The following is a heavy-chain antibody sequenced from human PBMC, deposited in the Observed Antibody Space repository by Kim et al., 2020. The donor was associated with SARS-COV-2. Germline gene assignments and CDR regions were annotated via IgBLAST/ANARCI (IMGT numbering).Heavy chain of an antibody. D-gene: IGHD1-7*01. J-gene: IGHJ2*01. CDR3: ARGEPGWNYEYFDL. Sequence: AQKFQGRVTLTRDTSTGTVYMELSSLRSEDTAVYYCARGEPGWNYEYFDLWGRGTLVTVSS. V-gene: IGHV1-46*01.